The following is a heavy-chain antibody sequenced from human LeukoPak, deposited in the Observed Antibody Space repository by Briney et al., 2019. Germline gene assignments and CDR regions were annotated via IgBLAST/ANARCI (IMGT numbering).Heavy chain of an antibody. J-gene: IGHJ4*02. CDR2: IYTSGST. CDR1: GGSISSSSYY. D-gene: IGHD3-10*01. Sequence: SETLSLTCTVSGGSISSSSYYWGWIRQSPGKGLEWIGRIYTSGSTNYNPSLKSRVTISVDTSKNQFSLKLSSVTAADTAVYYCARSELLWFGGVNSGFDYWGQGTLVTVSS. V-gene: IGHV4-39*01. CDR3: ARSELLWFGGVNSGFDY.